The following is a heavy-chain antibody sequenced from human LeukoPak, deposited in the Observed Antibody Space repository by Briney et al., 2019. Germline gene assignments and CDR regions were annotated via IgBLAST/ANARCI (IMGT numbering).Heavy chain of an antibody. Sequence: GGSLRLSCAASGVVFTDYWMYCVRQAPGRGLAWVANIKEDGSEKNYVDSVKGRFTISRDNAKNSVYLQMNRLRVEDTAVYYCARVADAFDIWGQGTMVTVSS. V-gene: IGHV3-7*01. CDR3: ARVADAFDI. CDR2: IKEDGSEK. J-gene: IGHJ3*02. CDR1: GVVFTDYW.